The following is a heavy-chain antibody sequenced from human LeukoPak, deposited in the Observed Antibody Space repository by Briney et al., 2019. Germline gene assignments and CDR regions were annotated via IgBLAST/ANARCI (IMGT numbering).Heavy chain of an antibody. CDR2: ISGTSSYR. V-gene: IGHV3-21*01. J-gene: IGHJ5*02. D-gene: IGHD3-3*01. CDR1: GFTFSRYT. CDR3: ARDASPYDSINWFDP. Sequence: KPGGSLRLSCAASGFTFSRYTMNWVRPVPGKGLEWVSSISGTSSYRYYAESVKGRFSISRDDATNSVYLQMNSLRVEDTAVYYCARDASPYDSINWFDPWGQGTLVTVSS.